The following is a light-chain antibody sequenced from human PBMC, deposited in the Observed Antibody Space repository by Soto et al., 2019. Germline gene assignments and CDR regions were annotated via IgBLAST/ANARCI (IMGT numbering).Light chain of an antibody. CDR2: STN. CDR3: VLYKGSGRVG. V-gene: IGLV8-61*01. CDR1: SGSVSTSYY. J-gene: IGLJ2*01. Sequence: QTVVTQEPSFSVSPGGTVTLTCGLSSGSVSTSYYPSWYQQTPGQAPRTLIYSTNTRSSGVPDRFSGSILGNKAALTITGAQADDESDYYCVLYKGSGRVGFGGGTKLTVL.